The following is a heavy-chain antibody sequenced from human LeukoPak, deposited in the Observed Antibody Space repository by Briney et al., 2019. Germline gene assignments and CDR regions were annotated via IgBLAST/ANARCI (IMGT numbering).Heavy chain of an antibody. J-gene: IGHJ5*02. CDR2: IYYSGST. Sequence: SETLSLTCTVSGGSISSNNYYWGWLRQPPGKGLEWIGRIYYSGSTYYNPSLKSRVTISVDTSKNQFSLKLSSVTAADTAVYYCARRGYCGSTSCYPFDPWGQGTLVTVSS. CDR1: GGSISSNNYY. D-gene: IGHD2-2*03. V-gene: IGHV4-39*01. CDR3: ARRGYCGSTSCYPFDP.